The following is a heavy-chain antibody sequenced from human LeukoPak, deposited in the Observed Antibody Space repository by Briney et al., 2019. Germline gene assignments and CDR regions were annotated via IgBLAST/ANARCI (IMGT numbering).Heavy chain of an antibody. Sequence: GGSLRLSCAASGITFSNYALSWVRQAPGKGLVWVSAVSGSGGSTYYADSVKGRFTISRDNSKNTLYLQMNSLRAEDTAVYYCAASLPNIVVVPATKGPFGYWGQGALVTVSS. J-gene: IGHJ4*02. CDR3: AASLPNIVVVPATKGPFGY. V-gene: IGHV3-23*01. CDR2: VSGSGGST. CDR1: GITFSNYA. D-gene: IGHD2-2*01.